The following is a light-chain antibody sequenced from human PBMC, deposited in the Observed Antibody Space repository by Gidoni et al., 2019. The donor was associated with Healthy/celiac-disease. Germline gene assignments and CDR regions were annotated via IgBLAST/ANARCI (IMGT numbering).Light chain of an antibody. Sequence: EIVLMQPPVTLSLSPGERATLSCRASQSVSSSYLAWYQQKPGQAPRLLIYGASSRANGIPDRFSGSGSRTDFTLTISRLEPEDFAVYYCHQYGSSPPTFGGXTKVEIK. CDR3: HQYGSSPPT. V-gene: IGKV3-20*01. J-gene: IGKJ4*01. CDR2: GAS. CDR1: QSVSSSY.